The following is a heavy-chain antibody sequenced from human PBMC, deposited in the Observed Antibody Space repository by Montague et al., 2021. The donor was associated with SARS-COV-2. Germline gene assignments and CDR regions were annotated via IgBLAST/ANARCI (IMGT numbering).Heavy chain of an antibody. CDR3: ARLLLELPGDY. CDR2: ISYSGST. D-gene: IGHD1-7*01. CDR1: GGSISGSNYY. Sequence: SEILSLTCTVSGGSISGSNYYWAWIRKRPWKGLEWIGSISYSGSTYDNPSLKSRVAISVDTSKNQFYLKLNSVTAADTAVYYCARLLLELPGDYWGQGTLVTVSS. J-gene: IGHJ4*02. V-gene: IGHV4-39*01.